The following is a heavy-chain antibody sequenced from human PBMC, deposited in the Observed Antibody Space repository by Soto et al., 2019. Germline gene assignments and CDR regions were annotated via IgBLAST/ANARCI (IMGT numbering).Heavy chain of an antibody. J-gene: IGHJ4*02. D-gene: IGHD3-10*01. Sequence: SASAGSMERSRYYGDWLRQPPGKGLEWIGTTYYNGNAYYNPSLKSRVSMSVDTSKNQFSLKLVSVTAADTAVYYCARHFVAVVIKGWGYWGQGTLVTVS. CDR3: ARHFVAVVIKGWGY. V-gene: IGHV4-39*01. CDR2: TYYNGNA. CDR1: AGSMERSRYY.